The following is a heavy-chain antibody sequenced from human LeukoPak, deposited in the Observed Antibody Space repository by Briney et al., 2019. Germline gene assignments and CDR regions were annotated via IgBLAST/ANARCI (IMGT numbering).Heavy chain of an antibody. D-gene: IGHD3-9*01. J-gene: IGHJ4*02. CDR2: IYSGGST. V-gene: IGHV3-66*01. CDR1: EFTVSSNY. CDR3: ARNFGCDF. Sequence: GGSLRLSCAASEFTVSSNYMTWVRQAPGKGLEWVSVIYSGGSTYYADSVKGRFTISRDNSKNTLYLQMNSLRAEDTAVYYCARNFGCDFWGQGTLVTVSS.